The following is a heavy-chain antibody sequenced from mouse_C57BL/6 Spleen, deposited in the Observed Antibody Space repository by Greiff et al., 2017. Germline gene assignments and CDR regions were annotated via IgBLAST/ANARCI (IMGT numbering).Heavy chain of an antibody. Sequence: VKLQESGAELVRPGASVTLSCKASGYTFTDYEMHWVKQTPVHGLEWIGAIDPETGGTAYNQKFKGKAILTADKSSSTAYMELRSLTSEDSAVYYCTRKGYYDGSSYGWYFDVWGTGTTVTVSS. J-gene: IGHJ1*03. V-gene: IGHV1-15*01. CDR1: GYTFTDYE. D-gene: IGHD1-1*01. CDR2: IDPETGGT. CDR3: TRKGYYDGSSYGWYFDV.